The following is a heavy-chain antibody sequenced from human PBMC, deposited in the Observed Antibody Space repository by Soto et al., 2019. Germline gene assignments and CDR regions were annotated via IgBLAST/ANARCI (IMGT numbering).Heavy chain of an antibody. Sequence: PGGSLRLSCAASGFTFSSYSMNWVRQAPGKGLEWVSSISSSSSYIYSADSVKGRFTISRDNAKNSLYLQMNSLRAEDTAVYYCAREDYSNFDYRGQGTLVTVS. J-gene: IGHJ4*02. V-gene: IGHV3-21*01. CDR2: ISSSSSYI. CDR3: AREDYSNFDY. D-gene: IGHD4-4*01. CDR1: GFTFSSYS.